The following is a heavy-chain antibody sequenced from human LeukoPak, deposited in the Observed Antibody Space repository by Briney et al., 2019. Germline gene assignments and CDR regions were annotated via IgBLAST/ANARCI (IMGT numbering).Heavy chain of an antibody. CDR1: GGPFSGYY. V-gene: IGHV4-34*01. J-gene: IGHJ4*02. CDR2: INHSGST. D-gene: IGHD2-2*02. CDR3: ARSQGYCSSTSCYTDDY. Sequence: PSETLSLTCAVYGGPFSGYYWSWIRQPPGKGLEWIGEINHSGSTNYNPSLKSRVTISVDTSKNQFSLKLSSVTAADTAVYYCARSQGYCSSTSCYTDDYWGQGTLVTVSS.